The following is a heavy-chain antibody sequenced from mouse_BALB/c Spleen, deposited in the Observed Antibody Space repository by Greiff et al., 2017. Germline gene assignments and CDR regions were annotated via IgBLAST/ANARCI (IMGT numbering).Heavy chain of an antibody. CDR2: IYPGGGYT. J-gene: IGHJ2*01. CDR3: ARSYGERYYFDY. CDR1: GYTFTNYW. D-gene: IGHD1-1*02. Sequence: QVQLQQSGAELVRPGTSVKIFCKASGYTFTNYWLGWVKQRPGHGLEWIGDIYPGGGYTNYNEKFKGKATLTADTSSSTAYMQLSSLTSEDSAVYFCARSYGERYYFDYWGQGTTLTVSS. V-gene: IGHV1-63*02.